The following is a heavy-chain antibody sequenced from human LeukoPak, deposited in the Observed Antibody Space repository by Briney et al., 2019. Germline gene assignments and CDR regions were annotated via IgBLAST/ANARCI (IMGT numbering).Heavy chain of an antibody. J-gene: IGHJ5*02. D-gene: IGHD4-23*01. CDR2: IDPNSGDT. CDR3: ARDNSVEDTAWWFDP. CDR1: GYTFTDYY. Sequence: ASVKVSCKASGYTFTDYYMHWVRQAPGQGLERMGWIDPNSGDTNYAQKFQGRVTMTRDTSISTAYMELSRLRSDDTAVYYCARDNSVEDTAWWFDPWGQGTLVTVSS. V-gene: IGHV1-2*02.